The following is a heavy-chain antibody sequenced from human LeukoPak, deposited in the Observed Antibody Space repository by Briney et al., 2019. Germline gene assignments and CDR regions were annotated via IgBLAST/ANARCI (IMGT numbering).Heavy chain of an antibody. V-gene: IGHV3-7*01. CDR1: GFTFSSYW. J-gene: IGHJ4*02. D-gene: IGHD3-16*01. CDR2: IRQDGSEK. CDR3: AKEHSWGDFDY. Sequence: PGGSLRLSCAASGFTFSSYWMSWVRQAPGKGLEWVANIRQDGSEKYYVDSVKGRFTISRDNAKNSLYLQMNSLRAEDTAVYYCAKEHSWGDFDYWGQGTLVTVSS.